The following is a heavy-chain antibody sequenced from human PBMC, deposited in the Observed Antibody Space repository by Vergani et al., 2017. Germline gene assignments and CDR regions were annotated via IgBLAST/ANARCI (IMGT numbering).Heavy chain of an antibody. CDR1: GHSISRGYY. D-gene: IGHD4-23*01. CDR3: ARVMYGGNSGGYFDL. V-gene: IGHV4-38-2*02. CDR2: VFHSGSA. Sequence: QVQLQESGPGLVKPSETLSLTCSVSGHSISRGYYWGWIRQPPGKGLEWIATVFHSGSAYYNPSLRRRVTISVETSKNQFSLRLTTLTAADTAVYYCARVMYGGNSGGYFDLWGRGTLVTVSS. J-gene: IGHJ2*01.